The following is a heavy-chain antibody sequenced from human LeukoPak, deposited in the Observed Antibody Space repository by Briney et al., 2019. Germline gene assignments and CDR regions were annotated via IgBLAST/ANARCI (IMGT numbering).Heavy chain of an antibody. Sequence: GESLRISCKGSGYSFTSYWISWVRQMPGKGLEWMGRIDPSDSYTNYSPSFQGHVTISADKSIRTAYLQWSSLKASDTAMYYCARHHCSSTSCYRGGWFDPWGQGTLVTVSS. CDR3: ARHHCSSTSCYRGGWFDP. V-gene: IGHV5-10-1*01. CDR2: IDPSDSYT. CDR1: GYSFTSYW. J-gene: IGHJ5*02. D-gene: IGHD2-2*02.